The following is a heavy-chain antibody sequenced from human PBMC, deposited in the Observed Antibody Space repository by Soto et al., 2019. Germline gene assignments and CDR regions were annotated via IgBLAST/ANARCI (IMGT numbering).Heavy chain of an antibody. J-gene: IGHJ4*02. CDR3: ARDVGPITIFGEALSGYFDF. V-gene: IGHV3-7*03. D-gene: IGHD3-3*01. Sequence: EVQLVESGGGLVQPGGSLRLSCAVSGFSFGTYWMSWVRQAPEKGLEWLASIKQDGSERYYLDSVKGRFTISRDNAKDSLSLQMNSLRGEDTAFYYCARDVGPITIFGEALSGYFDFWGQGTLVTVSS. CDR2: IKQDGSER. CDR1: GFSFGTYW.